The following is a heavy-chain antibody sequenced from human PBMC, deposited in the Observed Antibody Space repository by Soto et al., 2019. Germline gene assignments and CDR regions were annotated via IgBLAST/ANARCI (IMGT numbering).Heavy chain of an antibody. CDR1: GFSFSSYW. D-gene: IGHD1-7*01. V-gene: IGHV3-74*02. J-gene: IGHJ3*01. CDR2: IKSDGSST. Sequence: EVQLVESGGGLVQPGGSLRLSCAASGFSFSSYWMHWVRQAPGKGLVWVSCIKSDGSSTSYADSVKGRFTIARDNVKNTMYLQMNSLRAEDTAVYYCATRNYLRPFDLWGQGTMVTVSS. CDR3: ATRNYLRPFDL.